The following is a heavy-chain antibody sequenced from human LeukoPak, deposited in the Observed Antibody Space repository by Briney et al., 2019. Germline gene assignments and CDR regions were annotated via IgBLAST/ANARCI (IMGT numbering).Heavy chain of an antibody. CDR2: IRYDGSNK. J-gene: IGHJ3*02. V-gene: IGHV3-30*02. D-gene: IGHD3-16*01. Sequence: PGGSLRLSCAASGFTVSSNYMSWVRQAPGKGLEWVAFIRYDGSNKYYADSVKGRFTISRDNSKNTLYLQMNSLRAEDTAVYYCAKEGDSDAFDIWAKGQWSPSLQ. CDR3: AKEGDSDAFDI. CDR1: GFTVSSNY.